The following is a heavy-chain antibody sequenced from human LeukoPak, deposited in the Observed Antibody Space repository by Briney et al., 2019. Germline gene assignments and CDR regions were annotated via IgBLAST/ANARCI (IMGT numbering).Heavy chain of an antibody. CDR3: TTAPLSLDLYYYYYGMDV. CDR2: IKSKTDGGTT. V-gene: IGHV3-15*01. Sequence: PGGSLRLSCAASGFTFSSYAMSWVRQAPGKGLEWVGRIKSKTDGGTTDYAAPVKGRFTISRDDSKNTLYLQMNSLKTEDTAVYYCTTAPLSLDLYYYYYGMDVWGQGTTVTVSS. J-gene: IGHJ6*02. D-gene: IGHD1-1*01. CDR1: GFTFSSYA.